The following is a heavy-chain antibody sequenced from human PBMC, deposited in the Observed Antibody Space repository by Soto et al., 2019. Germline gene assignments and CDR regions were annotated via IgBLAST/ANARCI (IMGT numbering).Heavy chain of an antibody. CDR1: GGTFSSYA. CDR3: ARVLRPLAPNCSSTSCYHYYYYGMDV. V-gene: IGHV1-69*01. CDR2: IIPIFGTA. J-gene: IGHJ6*02. D-gene: IGHD2-2*01. Sequence: QVQLVQSGAEVKKPGSSVKVSCKASGGTFSSYAISLVRQAPGQGLEWMGGIIPIFGTANYAQKFQGRVTITADESTSTAYMELSSLRSEDTAVYYCARVLRPLAPNCSSTSCYHYYYYGMDVWGQGTTVTVSS.